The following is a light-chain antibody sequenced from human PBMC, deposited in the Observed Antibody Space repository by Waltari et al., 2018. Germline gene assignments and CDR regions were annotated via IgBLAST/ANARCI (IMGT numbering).Light chain of an antibody. CDR1: QGISSC. V-gene: IGKV1-9*01. Sequence: DIQLTQSPSFLSASVGDRVTITCRASQGISSCLAWYQQKPGKAPKLLIYAVSTWQSGVPSRFSGSGSWTEFTLTISSLQPEDFATYYCQQLNSYPPTFGGGTKVDIK. CDR2: AVS. J-gene: IGKJ4*01. CDR3: QQLNSYPPT.